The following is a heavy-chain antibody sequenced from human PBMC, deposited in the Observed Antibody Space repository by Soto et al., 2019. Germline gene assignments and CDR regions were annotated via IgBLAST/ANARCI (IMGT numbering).Heavy chain of an antibody. CDR3: AKGPDGSGYYHNWFDS. J-gene: IGHJ5*01. D-gene: IGHD3-22*01. CDR2: ISRTGDSA. V-gene: IGHV3-23*01. Sequence: EVHLLESGGALVQPGGSLTLSCAASGFSFSDYAMSWVRQAPGEGREWVSSISRTGDSAYYADSVKGRFAISRDRSKNRLSLQMNSRRVEDTAVYYCAKGPDGSGYYHNWFDSWGQGTLITVSS. CDR1: GFSFSDYA.